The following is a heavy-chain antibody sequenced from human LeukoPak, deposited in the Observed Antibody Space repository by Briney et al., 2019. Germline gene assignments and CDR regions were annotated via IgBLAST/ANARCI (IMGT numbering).Heavy chain of an antibody. CDR3: ARDVGYFDY. J-gene: IGHJ4*02. V-gene: IGHV3-30*03. CDR2: ISYDGSNK. CDR1: GFPFSTHS. Sequence: GGSLRLSCAASGFPFSTHSLHWVRQAPGKGLEWVAVISYDGSNKYYADSVKGRFTISRDNSKNTLYLQMNSLRAEDTAVYYCARDVGYFDYWGQGTLVTVSS.